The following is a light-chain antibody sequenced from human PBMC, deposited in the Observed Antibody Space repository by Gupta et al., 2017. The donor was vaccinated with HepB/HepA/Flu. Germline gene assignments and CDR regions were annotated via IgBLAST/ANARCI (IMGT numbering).Light chain of an antibody. CDR3: QQRSTWPLT. J-gene: IGKJ4*01. CDR1: QSVSSY. V-gene: IGKV3-11*01. CDR2: DAS. Sequence: DIVLTQSPATLSLSPGERATLSCRASQSVSSYLAWYQQKPGQAPSLLIYDASNRATGIPARFSGSGSGTDFTLTISSLEPEDFAVYYCQQRSTWPLTFGGGTKVEIK.